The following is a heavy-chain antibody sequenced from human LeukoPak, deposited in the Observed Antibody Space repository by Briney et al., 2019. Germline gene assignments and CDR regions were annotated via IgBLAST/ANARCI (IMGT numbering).Heavy chain of an antibody. J-gene: IGHJ4*02. CDR3: ASPHGDYNSIGYYN. V-gene: IGHV1-2*02. CDR2: INPNSGGT. Sequence: ASVTVSCTASGYTFTVYYMHWVRQAPGPGLGWMGGINPNSGGTNYAQNFKGRVTMTRDTSNSTAYMELSSLRSDDTAVYYCASPHGDYNSIGYYNWGQVTIVTVAS. D-gene: IGHD3-22*01. CDR1: GYTFTVYY.